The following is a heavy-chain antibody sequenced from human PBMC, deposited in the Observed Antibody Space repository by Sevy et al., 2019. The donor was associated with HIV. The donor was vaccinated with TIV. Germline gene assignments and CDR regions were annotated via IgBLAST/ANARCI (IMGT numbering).Heavy chain of an antibody. CDR1: GFTFSSYW. D-gene: IGHD6-19*01. J-gene: IGHJ6*02. V-gene: IGHV3-7*01. CDR3: ARDPPSGWYYYYYGMDV. CDR2: IKQDGSEK. Sequence: GGSLRLSCAASGFTFSSYWMSWVHQAPGKGLEWVANIKQDGSEKYYVDSVKGRFTISRDNAKNSLYLQMNSLRAEDTAVYYCARDPPSGWYYYYYGMDVWGQGTTVTVSS.